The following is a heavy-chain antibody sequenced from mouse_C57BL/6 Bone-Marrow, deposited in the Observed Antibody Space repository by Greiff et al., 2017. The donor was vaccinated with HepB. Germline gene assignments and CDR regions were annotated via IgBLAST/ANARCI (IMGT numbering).Heavy chain of an antibody. J-gene: IGHJ2*01. CDR3: ARKGGCCDY. CDR1: GFTFSSYG. V-gene: IGHV5-6*01. Sequence: EVKLMEAGGDLVKPGGSLKLSCAASGFTFSSYGMSWVRQTPDKRLEWVATISSGGSYTYYPDSVKGRFTIARDNAKNTLYLQMSSLKSEDTAMYYCARKGGCCDYWGQGTTLTVSS. CDR2: ISSGGSYT.